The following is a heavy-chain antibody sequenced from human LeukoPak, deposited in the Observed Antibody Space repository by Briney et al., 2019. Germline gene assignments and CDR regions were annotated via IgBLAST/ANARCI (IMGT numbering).Heavy chain of an antibody. CDR2: INHSGGT. CDR3: ARGGKQQLVHYYYGMDV. J-gene: IGHJ6*04. CDR1: GGSFSGYY. D-gene: IGHD6-13*01. Sequence: SETLSLTCAVYGGSFSGYYWSWIRQPPGEGLEWIGEINHSGGTNYNPSLKSRVTISVDTSKNQFSLKLSSVTAADTAVYYCARGGKQQLVHYYYGMDVWGKGTTVTVSS. V-gene: IGHV4-34*01.